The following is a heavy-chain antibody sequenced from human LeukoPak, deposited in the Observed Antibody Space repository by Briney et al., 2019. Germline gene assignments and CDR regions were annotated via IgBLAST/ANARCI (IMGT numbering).Heavy chain of an antibody. Sequence: GGSLRLSCAASGFTFSSYAMSWVRRAPGKGLEWVSVISGSGGSTYYADSVKGRFTISRDNSKNTLYLQMNSLRAEDTAVYYCAKPTMGYCSGGSCHSYAFDIWGQGTMVTVSS. V-gene: IGHV3-23*01. CDR3: AKPTMGYCSGGSCHSYAFDI. D-gene: IGHD2-15*01. CDR1: GFTFSSYA. CDR2: ISGSGGST. J-gene: IGHJ3*02.